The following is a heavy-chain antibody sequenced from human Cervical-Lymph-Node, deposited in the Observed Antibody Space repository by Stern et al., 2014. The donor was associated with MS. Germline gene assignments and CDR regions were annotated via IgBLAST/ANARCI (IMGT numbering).Heavy chain of an antibody. CDR1: GGTFSSYA. V-gene: IGHV1-69*06. D-gene: IGHD6-6*01. CDR3: ARQLGHYYYYGMDV. CDR2: IVPIFDTT. Sequence: VQLLQSGAEVKKPGSSVKVSCKASGGTFSSYAINWVRQAPGQGLEWMGAIVPIFDTTDYAQKFQGRVTITADKTTTIVYMELTSLTSEDTAVYYCARQLGHYYYYGMDVWGQGTTVTVSS. J-gene: IGHJ6*02.